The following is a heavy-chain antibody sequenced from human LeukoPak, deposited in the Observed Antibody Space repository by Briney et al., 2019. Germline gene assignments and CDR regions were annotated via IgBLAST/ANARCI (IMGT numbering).Heavy chain of an antibody. Sequence: PGGSLRLSCAASGFTFSSYGMHWVRQAPGKGLEWVAFIRYDGSNKYYADSVKGRFTISIDNSKNTLYLQMNSLRAEDTAVYYCAKDMATTSLYYFDYWGQGTLVTVSS. CDR1: GFTFSSYG. CDR3: AKDMATTSLYYFDY. V-gene: IGHV3-30*02. CDR2: IRYDGSNK. J-gene: IGHJ4*02. D-gene: IGHD5-24*01.